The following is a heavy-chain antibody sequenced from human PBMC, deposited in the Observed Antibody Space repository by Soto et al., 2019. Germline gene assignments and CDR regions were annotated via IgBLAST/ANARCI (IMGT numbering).Heavy chain of an antibody. CDR3: ARDKDRQQLGGNYYYGIDV. CDR2: IYHSGST. D-gene: IGHD3-3*02. CDR1: GGSISSSNW. V-gene: IGHV4-4*02. J-gene: IGHJ6*02. Sequence: SETLSLTCAVSGGSISSSNWWSWVRQPPGKGLEWIGEIYHSGSTNYNPSLKSRVTISVDKSKNQFSLKLSSVTAADTAVYYCARDKDRQQLGGNYYYGIDVWGQGTTVT.